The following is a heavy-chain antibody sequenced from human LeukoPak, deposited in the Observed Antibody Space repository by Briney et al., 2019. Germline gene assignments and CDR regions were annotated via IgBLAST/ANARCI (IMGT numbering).Heavy chain of an antibody. CDR2: IFPGDSDT. CDR1: GYRFSTHW. CDR3: ARLGAVAGIDS. V-gene: IGHV5-51*01. Sequence: PGESLKISCKGFGYRFSTHWIGWVRQMPGKGLEWMGIIFPGDSDTIYSPSFQGQVTISADKSISTAYLQWSSLKASDTAMYYCARLGAVAGIDSWGQGTLVTVSS. J-gene: IGHJ4*02. D-gene: IGHD6-19*01.